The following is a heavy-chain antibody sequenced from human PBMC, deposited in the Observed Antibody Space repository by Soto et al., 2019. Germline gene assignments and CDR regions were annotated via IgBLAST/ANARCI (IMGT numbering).Heavy chain of an antibody. D-gene: IGHD3-9*01. CDR3: ARGRYLDWLSTDAFDI. CDR2: ISAYNGNT. Sequence: ASVKVSCKASGYTFTSYGISWVRQAPGQGLEWMGWISAYNGNTNYAQKLQGRVTMTTDTSTSTAYMELRSLRSDDTAVYYCARGRYLDWLSTDAFDIWGQGTRVTVSS. J-gene: IGHJ3*02. CDR1: GYTFTSYG. V-gene: IGHV1-18*01.